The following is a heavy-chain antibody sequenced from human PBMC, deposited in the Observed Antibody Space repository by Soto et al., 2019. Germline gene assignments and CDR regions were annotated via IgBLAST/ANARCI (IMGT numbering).Heavy chain of an antibody. Sequence: AVKLSCKASGFTFTSSAVQWVRQARGQRLEWIGWIVVGSGNTNYAQKFQERVTITRDMSTSTAYMELSSLRSEDTAVYYCAADSSYLQQLVRGYYYYGMDVCGQGTTVIVSS. CDR1: GFTFTSSA. V-gene: IGHV1-58*01. J-gene: IGHJ6*02. D-gene: IGHD6-13*01. CDR3: AADSSYLQQLVRGYYYYGMDV. CDR2: IVVGSGNT.